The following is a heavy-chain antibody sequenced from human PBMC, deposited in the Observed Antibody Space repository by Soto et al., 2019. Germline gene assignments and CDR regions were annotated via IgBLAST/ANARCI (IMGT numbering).Heavy chain of an antibody. Sequence: EVQLVESGGGLVKPGGSLRLSCAASGFTFSSYSMNWVRQAPGKGLEWVSSISSSSSYIYYADSVKGRFTISRDNAKNSLYLQMNSLRAEDTAVYYCARAMGGSGWYEGYYYYYMDVWGKGTTVTVSS. CDR1: GFTFSSYS. CDR2: ISSSSSYI. D-gene: IGHD6-19*01. CDR3: ARAMGGSGWYEGYYYYYMDV. J-gene: IGHJ6*03. V-gene: IGHV3-21*01.